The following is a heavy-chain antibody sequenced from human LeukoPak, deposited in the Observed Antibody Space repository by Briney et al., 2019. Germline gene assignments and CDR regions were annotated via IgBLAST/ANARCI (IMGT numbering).Heavy chain of an antibody. CDR1: GFTFSSYE. CDR3: AKGVLSYDSSGSFDY. D-gene: IGHD3-22*01. J-gene: IGHJ4*02. V-gene: IGHV3-48*03. Sequence: GGSLRLSCAASGFTFSSYEMNWVRQAPGKGLEWVSYISSSGSTIYYADSVKGRFTISRDNAKNSLYLQMNSLRAEGTAVYYCAKGVLSYDSSGSFDYWGQGTLVTVSS. CDR2: ISSSGSTI.